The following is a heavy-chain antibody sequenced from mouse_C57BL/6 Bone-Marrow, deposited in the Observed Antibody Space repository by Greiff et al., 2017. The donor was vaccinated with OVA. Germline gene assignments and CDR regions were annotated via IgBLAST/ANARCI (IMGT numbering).Heavy chain of an antibody. CDR3: ARMRYYYGSSYGY. D-gene: IGHD1-1*01. V-gene: IGHV8-8*01. J-gene: IGHJ2*01. CDR2: IWWDDDK. CDR1: GFSLSTFGMG. Sequence: VQLQQSGPGILQPSQTLSLTCSFSGFSLSTFGMGVGWIRQPSGKGLEWLAHIWWDDDKYYNPALKSRLTISKDTSKNQVFLKIANVYTADTATYYCARMRYYYGSSYGYWGQGTTLTVSS.